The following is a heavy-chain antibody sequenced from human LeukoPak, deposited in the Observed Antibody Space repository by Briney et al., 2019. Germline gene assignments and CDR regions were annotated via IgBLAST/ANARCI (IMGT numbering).Heavy chain of an antibody. V-gene: IGHV5-51*01. CDR1: GYSFTSYW. CDR2: IYPGDSDT. CDR3: ARPKGGDILTVGNWFDP. Sequence: PGESLKISCKGSGYSFTSYWIGWVRQMPGKGLEWMGIIYPGDSDTRYSPSFQGQVTISADKSISTAYLQWSSLKASDTAMYYCARPKGGDILTVGNWFDPWGQGTLVTVSS. D-gene: IGHD3-9*01. J-gene: IGHJ5*02.